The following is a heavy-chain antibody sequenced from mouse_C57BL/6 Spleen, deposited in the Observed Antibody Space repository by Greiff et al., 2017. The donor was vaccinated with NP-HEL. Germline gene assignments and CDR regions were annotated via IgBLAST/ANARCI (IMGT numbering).Heavy chain of an antibody. CDR3: AARGDGYPLGDY. CDR2: IYPGSGST. V-gene: IGHV1-55*01. CDR1: GYTFTSYW. Sequence: QVQLKQSGAELVKPGASVKISCKASGYTFTSYWITWVKQRPGQGLEWIGDIYPGSGSTNYNEKFKSKATLTVDTSSSTAYMQLSSLTSEDSAVYYCAARGDGYPLGDYWGQGTSVTVSS. J-gene: IGHJ4*01. D-gene: IGHD2-3*01.